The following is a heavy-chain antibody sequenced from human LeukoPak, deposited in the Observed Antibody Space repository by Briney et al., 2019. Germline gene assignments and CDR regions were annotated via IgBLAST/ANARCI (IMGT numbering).Heavy chain of an antibody. CDR3: ARDIAAAGISQDY. J-gene: IGHJ4*02. V-gene: IGHV3-23*01. D-gene: IGHD6-13*01. CDR1: GFSFKSYA. Sequence: GGSLRLSCAASGFSFKSYAMNWVRQAPGKGLEWVSSISESGDSTHYADSVKGRFTISRDNAKNSLYLQMNSLRAEDTAVYYCARDIAAAGISQDYWGQGTLVTVSS. CDR2: ISESGDST.